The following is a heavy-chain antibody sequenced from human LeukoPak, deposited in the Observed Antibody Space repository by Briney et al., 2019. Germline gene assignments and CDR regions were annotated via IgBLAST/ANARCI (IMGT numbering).Heavy chain of an antibody. J-gene: IGHJ6*03. CDR3: ATGDYYYYMDV. D-gene: IGHD3-10*01. Sequence: GESLQISCKGSGYNFTSYWIAWVRQMPGKGLEWMGIIFLSDSDTRYSPSFQGQVTISADKSISTAYLQWSSLKASDTAMYYCATGDYYYYMDVWGKGTTVTVSS. V-gene: IGHV5-51*01. CDR2: IFLSDSDT. CDR1: GYNFTSYW.